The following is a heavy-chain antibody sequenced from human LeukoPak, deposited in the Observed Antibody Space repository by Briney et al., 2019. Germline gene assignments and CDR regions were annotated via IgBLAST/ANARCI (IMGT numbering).Heavy chain of an antibody. CDR1: GFRFSDYT. CDR2: IGGRGGST. V-gene: IGHV3-23*01. Sequence: GGSLRLSCAASGFRFSDYTMTWVRQAPGKGPEWVSAIGGRGGSTYYADSLGGRFTISRDNSKDMRYLQMNSLKVGDTATYYCGKEGGAWGQGTKVTVSS. J-gene: IGHJ5*02. CDR3: GKEGGA. D-gene: IGHD3-16*01.